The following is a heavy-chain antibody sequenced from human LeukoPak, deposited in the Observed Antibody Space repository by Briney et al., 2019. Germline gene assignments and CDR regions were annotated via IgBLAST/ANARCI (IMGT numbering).Heavy chain of an antibody. J-gene: IGHJ5*02. CDR3: AKDLAIAAAHS. CDR2: IAYDGKTT. Sequence: PGGSLRLSCAASGFTFSTYGTHWVRQAPGKGLEWVAVIAYDGKTTYYADSVKGRFTISRDNSKNMLYLQMNSLRAEDTAVYYCAKDLAIAAAHSWGQGTLVTVSS. D-gene: IGHD6-13*01. CDR1: GFTFSTYG. V-gene: IGHV3-30*18.